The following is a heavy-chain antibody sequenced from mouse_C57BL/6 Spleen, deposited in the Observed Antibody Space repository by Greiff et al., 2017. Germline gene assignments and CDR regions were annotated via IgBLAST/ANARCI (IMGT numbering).Heavy chain of an antibody. CDR1: GFSFNTYA. D-gene: IGHD1-1*01. V-gene: IGHV10-1*01. Sequence: EVQLVESGGGLVQPKGSLKLSCAASGFSFNTYAMNWVRQAPGKGLEWVARIRSKSNNYATYYADSGKDRFTISRDNSESMHYLQKNNLETENTAMYYCVRPYGSSCVDNWFAYWGQGTLVTVSA. CDR3: VRPYGSSCVDNWFAY. J-gene: IGHJ3*01. CDR2: IRSKSNNYAT.